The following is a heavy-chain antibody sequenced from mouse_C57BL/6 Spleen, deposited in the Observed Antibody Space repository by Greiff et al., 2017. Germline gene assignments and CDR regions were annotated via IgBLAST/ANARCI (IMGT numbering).Heavy chain of an antibody. J-gene: IGHJ2*01. Sequence: QVQLQQPGAELVRPGTSVKLSCKASGYTFTSYWMHWVKQRPGQGLEWIGVIDPSDSYTNYNQKFKGKATLTVDTSSSTAYMQLSSLTSEDSAVYYCARAYGSSYSCYFDYWGQGTTLTVSS. CDR2: IDPSDSYT. D-gene: IGHD1-1*01. V-gene: IGHV1-59*01. CDR1: GYTFTSYW. CDR3: ARAYGSSYSCYFDY.